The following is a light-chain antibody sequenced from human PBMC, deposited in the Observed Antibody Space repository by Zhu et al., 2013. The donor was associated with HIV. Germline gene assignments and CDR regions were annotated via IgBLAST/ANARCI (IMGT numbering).Light chain of an antibody. CDR1: QSVTSSY. J-gene: IGKJ4*01. CDR3: QQNDSSSLT. V-gene: IGKV3-20*01. Sequence: EIVLTQSPGTLSLSPGERATLSCRASQSVTSSYLAWYQQRPGQAPRLLMYGTSSRATGIPDRFSGSGSGTDFTLSISRLDPEDFAVYYCQQNDSSSLTFGGGTTVEI. CDR2: GTS.